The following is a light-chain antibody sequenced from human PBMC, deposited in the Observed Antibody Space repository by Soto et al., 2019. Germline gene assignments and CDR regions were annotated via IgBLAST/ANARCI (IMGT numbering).Light chain of an antibody. Sequence: EIMMTQSPDTLSLSAGERSTLSRRASQTIRSDLAWYQQKPGQAPRLLISDASARATSIPARFNGSGSGTEFTLAISSLQSEDFAIYYCHQYNTWPLTFGGGTKVDI. CDR2: DAS. J-gene: IGKJ4*01. V-gene: IGKV3-15*01. CDR1: QTIRSD. CDR3: HQYNTWPLT.